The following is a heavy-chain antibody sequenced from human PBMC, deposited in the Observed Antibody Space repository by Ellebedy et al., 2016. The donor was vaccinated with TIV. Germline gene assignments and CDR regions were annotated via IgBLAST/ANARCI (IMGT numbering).Heavy chain of an antibody. J-gene: IGHJ4*02. CDR2: VFTSGRT. V-gene: IGHV4-4*07. CDR1: GESVNRYY. CDR3: ASGGAGWPFDN. D-gene: IGHD6-19*01. Sequence: MPSETLSLTCNVSGESVNRYYWSWVRQPAGKGLEWIGRVFTSGRTNFNPSLKGRVTMSIDTSRNQVSLKLASVAVADTAIYFCASGGAGWPFDNWGQGMLVTVSS.